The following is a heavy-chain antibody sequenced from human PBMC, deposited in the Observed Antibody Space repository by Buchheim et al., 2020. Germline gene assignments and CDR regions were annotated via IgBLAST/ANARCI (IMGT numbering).Heavy chain of an antibody. D-gene: IGHD2-2*01. Sequence: EVQLLESGGGLVQPGGSLRLSCAASGFTFSSYAMSWVRQAPGKGLEWVSAISGSGGSTYYADSVKRRFTISRDNSKNTLYLQMNSLRAEDTAVYYCAKSWGTSYNNHYYYYGMDVWGQGTT. CDR3: AKSWGTSYNNHYYYYGMDV. CDR2: ISGSGGST. J-gene: IGHJ6*02. CDR1: GFTFSSYA. V-gene: IGHV3-23*01.